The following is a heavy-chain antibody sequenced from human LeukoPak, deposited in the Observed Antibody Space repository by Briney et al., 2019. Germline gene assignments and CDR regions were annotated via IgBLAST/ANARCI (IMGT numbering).Heavy chain of an antibody. J-gene: IGHJ3*02. CDR3: AKDLRGSYSGPAFDI. CDR1: GFTFSSYS. CDR2: ISSSSSYI. V-gene: IGHV3-21*01. Sequence: GGSLRLSCAASGFTFSSYSMNWVRQAPGKGLEWVSSISSSSSYIYYADSVKGRFTISRDNAKNSLYLQMNSLRAEDTAVYYCAKDLRGSYSGPAFDIWGQGTMVTVSS. D-gene: IGHD1-26*01.